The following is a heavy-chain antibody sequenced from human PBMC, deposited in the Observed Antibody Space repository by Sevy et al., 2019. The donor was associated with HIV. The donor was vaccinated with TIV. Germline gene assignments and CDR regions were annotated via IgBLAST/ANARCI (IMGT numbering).Heavy chain of an antibody. CDR2: ISAYKGNT. V-gene: IGHV1-18*01. D-gene: IGHD7-27*01. CDR3: ARDGYLGTESYYFDY. CDR1: GYTFTSYG. Sequence: ASVKVSCKASGYTFTSYGISWVRQAPGQGLEWMGWISAYKGNTNYAQKLQGRVTMTTDRSTRTAYMELRSLRSDDTAVYYCARDGYLGTESYYFDYWGQGTLVTVSS. J-gene: IGHJ4*02.